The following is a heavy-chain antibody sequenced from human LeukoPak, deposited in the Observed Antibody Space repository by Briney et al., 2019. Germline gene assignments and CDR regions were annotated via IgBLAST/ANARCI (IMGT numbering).Heavy chain of an antibody. CDR3: AKDRGSPVVVTAFDY. CDR2: ISGSGGST. CDR1: GFTFSSYA. J-gene: IGHJ4*02. D-gene: IGHD2-21*02. Sequence: GGFLRLSCAASGFTFSSYAMTWVRRAPGKGLEWVSTISGSGGSTYNADSVKGRFTISRDNSKNTLYLQMNSLRAEDTAVYYCAKDRGSPVVVTAFDYWGQGTLVTVSS. V-gene: IGHV3-23*01.